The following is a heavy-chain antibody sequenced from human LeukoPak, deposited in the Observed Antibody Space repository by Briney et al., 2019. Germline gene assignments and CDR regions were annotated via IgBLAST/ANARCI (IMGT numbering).Heavy chain of an antibody. V-gene: IGHV3-21*01. CDR3: ARDQRYFDWSTRGD. D-gene: IGHD3-9*01. CDR2: ISSSSTYI. Sequence: GGSLRLSCAASGFTFSDYSMNWVRQAPGKGLEWVSSISSSSTYIYYADSVKGRFTISRDNAKNSLYLQMNSLRAEDTAVYYCARDQRYFDWSTRGDWGQGTMVTVSS. J-gene: IGHJ3*01. CDR1: GFTFSDYS.